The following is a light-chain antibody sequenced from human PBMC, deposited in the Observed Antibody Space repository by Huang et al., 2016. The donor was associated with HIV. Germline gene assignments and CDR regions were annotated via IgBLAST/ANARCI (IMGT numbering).Light chain of an antibody. J-gene: IGKJ2*01. CDR2: GAS. V-gene: IGKV3-20*01. CDR3: QQYSTSPT. CDR1: QSINSSY. Sequence: EIVLTQSPGTLSLSPGERASLSCRTSQSINSSYLAWYQQRPGQAPRLLIYGASSRATGIPDRFSGSGSGTHFTLTMSRLEPEDFAVYFCQQYSTSPTFGLGTKLEIK.